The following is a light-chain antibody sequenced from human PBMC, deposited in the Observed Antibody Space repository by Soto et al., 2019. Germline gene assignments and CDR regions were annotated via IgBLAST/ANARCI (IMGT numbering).Light chain of an antibody. V-gene: IGLV1-51*01. J-gene: IGLJ1*01. Sequence: SVLTQPPSVSAAPGQKVTISCSGSSSNIGNNYVSWYQQLPGTAPKLLIYDNNKRPSGIPDRFSGSKSGTSATLGITGLQTGDEADYYCGTWDSSLSAGNYVFGTGTKVTVL. CDR2: DNN. CDR1: SSNIGNNY. CDR3: GTWDSSLSAGNYV.